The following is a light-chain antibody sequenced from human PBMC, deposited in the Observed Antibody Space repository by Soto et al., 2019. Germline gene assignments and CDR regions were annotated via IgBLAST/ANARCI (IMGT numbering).Light chain of an antibody. CDR1: SSDVGGYKF. CDR3: SSYTSRSTLV. CDR2: EAS. Sequence: QSALTQPASVSGSPGQSITISCTGASSDVGGYKFVSWYQHHPGKAPKLMIFEASNRPSGVSNRFSGSKSGNTASLTISGLQTEDEADYYCSSYTSRSTLVFGGGTKLTVL. J-gene: IGLJ3*02. V-gene: IGLV2-14*01.